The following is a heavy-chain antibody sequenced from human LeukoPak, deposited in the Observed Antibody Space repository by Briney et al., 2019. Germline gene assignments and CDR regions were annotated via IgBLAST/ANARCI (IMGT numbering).Heavy chain of an antibody. V-gene: IGHV3-23*01. CDR3: ARYCSGASCYSGLDY. Sequence: GGSLRLSCAASGFTSNNYFMTWVRQAPGKGLEWVSTISSSAVSTYYADFVKGLFTISRDNSKNTLYLQMNSLGADDTAVYYCARYCSGASCYSGLDYWGQGTLVTVSS. CDR1: GFTSNNYF. J-gene: IGHJ4*02. D-gene: IGHD2-2*01. CDR2: ISSSAVST.